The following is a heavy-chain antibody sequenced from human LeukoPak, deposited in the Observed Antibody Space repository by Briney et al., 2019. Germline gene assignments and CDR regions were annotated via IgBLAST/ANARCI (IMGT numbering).Heavy chain of an antibody. Sequence: GGSLRLSCAASGFTFTNYWMSWVRQAPGKGLEWLANIKQDGSRKYYVDSVKGRFTISRDNAKNSLYLQMNSLGAEDTAVYYCARDRDSNWYPYHDHWSQGTLVSVSS. CDR3: ARDRDSNWYPYHDH. V-gene: IGHV3-7*03. CDR1: GFTFTNYW. CDR2: IKQDGSRK. J-gene: IGHJ4*02. D-gene: IGHD4-11*01.